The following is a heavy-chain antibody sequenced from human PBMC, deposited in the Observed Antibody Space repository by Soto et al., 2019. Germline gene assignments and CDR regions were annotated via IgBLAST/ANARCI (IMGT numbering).Heavy chain of an antibody. D-gene: IGHD1-1*01. CDR3: ARELEHGPFDP. CDR2: IYSGGST. V-gene: IGHV3-66*01. Sequence: EVQLVESGGGLVQPGGSLRLSCAASGFTVSSNYMSWVRQAPGKGLEWVSVIYSGGSTYYADSVKGRFTISKDNSKNTLYLQMNSLRAEDTAVYYCARELEHGPFDPWGQGTLVTVSS. CDR1: GFTVSSNY. J-gene: IGHJ5*02.